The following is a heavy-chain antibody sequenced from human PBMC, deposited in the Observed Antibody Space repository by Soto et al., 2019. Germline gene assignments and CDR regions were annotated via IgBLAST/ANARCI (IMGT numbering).Heavy chain of an antibody. J-gene: IGHJ4*02. D-gene: IGHD3-10*01. Sequence: PSETLSLTCTVSGGSISSGGYYWSWIRQHPGKGLEWIGYIYYSGSTYYNPSLKSRVTISVDTSKNQFSLKLSSVTAADTAVYYCAGNTGPYYYGSGSPKPDYWGQGTLVTVPQ. CDR1: GGSISSGGYY. CDR2: IYYSGST. CDR3: AGNTGPYYYGSGSPKPDY. V-gene: IGHV4-31*02.